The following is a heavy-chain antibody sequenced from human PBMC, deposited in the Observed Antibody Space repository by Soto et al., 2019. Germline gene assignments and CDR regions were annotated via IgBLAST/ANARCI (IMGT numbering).Heavy chain of an antibody. CDR1: GGSITNSIW. J-gene: IGHJ4*02. CDR2: IYHTGST. V-gene: IGHV4-4*02. Sequence: SETLSLTCAVSGGSITNSIWWSWVRQPPGKGLEWIGEIYHTGSTTYNPSLKSRLSISVDKSKNQISLNLRSVTAADTAVYYCASVIRKDPEYHLDYSGQGTLGTVSS. D-gene: IGHD2-2*01. CDR3: ASVIRKDPEYHLDY.